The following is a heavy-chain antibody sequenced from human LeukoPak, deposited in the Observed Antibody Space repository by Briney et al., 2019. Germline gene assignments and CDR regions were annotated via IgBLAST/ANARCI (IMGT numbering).Heavy chain of an antibody. CDR3: ARGRMVRGASYHYYYYYMDV. V-gene: IGHV4-34*01. D-gene: IGHD3-10*01. CDR2: INQSGST. Sequence: NPSETLSLTCAVYGGSFSGYYWSWIRQPPGKGLEWIGEINQSGSTNYNPSLKSRVTISVDTSKNQFSLELSSVTAADTAVYYCARGRMVRGASYHYYYYYMDVWRKGTTVTVSS. CDR1: GGSFSGYY. J-gene: IGHJ6*03.